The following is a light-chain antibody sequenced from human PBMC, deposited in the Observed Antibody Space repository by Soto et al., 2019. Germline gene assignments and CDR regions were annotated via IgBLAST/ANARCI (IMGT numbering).Light chain of an antibody. J-gene: IGLJ2*01. V-gene: IGLV2-14*01. CDR3: RSFSSITREV. CDR2: EVS. Sequence: QSALTQPASVSGSPGQSITISCTGTSSDVGGYSYVSWYQQHPGKTPKLMIYEVSNRPSGVSHRFSGSKSGNTASLSISGLLTEHVADYSCRSFSSITREVFVGGTKLTLL. CDR1: SSDVGGYSY.